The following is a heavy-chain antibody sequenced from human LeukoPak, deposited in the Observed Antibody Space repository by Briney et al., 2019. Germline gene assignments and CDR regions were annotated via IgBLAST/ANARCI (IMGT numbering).Heavy chain of an antibody. CDR3: AREYSSGFDY. Sequence: GGSLRLSCAASGFTFSNYAMHWVRQAPGKGLEWVIFISYDGNNKYYADSVKGRFTISRDNSKNTLYLQVNSLRAEDTAVYYCAREYSSGFDYWGQGTLVTVSS. D-gene: IGHD3-22*01. CDR1: GFTFSNYA. J-gene: IGHJ4*02. V-gene: IGHV3-30-3*01. CDR2: ISYDGNNK.